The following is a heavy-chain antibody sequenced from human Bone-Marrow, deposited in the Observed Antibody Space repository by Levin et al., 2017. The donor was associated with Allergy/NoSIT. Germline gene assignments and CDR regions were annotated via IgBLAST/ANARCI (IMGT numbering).Heavy chain of an antibody. CDR3: ARITMVQGVISAFDI. J-gene: IGHJ3*02. CDR2: ISAYNGNT. CDR1: GYTFTSYG. V-gene: IGHV1-18*01. D-gene: IGHD3-10*01. Sequence: ASVKVSCKASGYTFTSYGISWVRQAPGQGLEWMGWISAYNGNTNYAQKLQGRVTMTTDTSTSTAYMELRSLRSDDTAVYYCARITMVQGVISAFDIWGQGTMVTVSS.